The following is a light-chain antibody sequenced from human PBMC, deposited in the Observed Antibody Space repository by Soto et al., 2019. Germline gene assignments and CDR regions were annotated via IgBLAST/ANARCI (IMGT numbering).Light chain of an antibody. J-gene: IGKJ1*01. CDR3: QQRSNWPPSWT. Sequence: EIVLTQSPATLSLSPGEKATLYSRASQSVSSYLAWYQQKPGQAPRLLIYDASNSATGIPARFSGSGSGTDFTLTISSLEPEDFAVYYCQQRSNWPPSWTFGQGTKVDIK. CDR1: QSVSSY. CDR2: DAS. V-gene: IGKV3-11*01.